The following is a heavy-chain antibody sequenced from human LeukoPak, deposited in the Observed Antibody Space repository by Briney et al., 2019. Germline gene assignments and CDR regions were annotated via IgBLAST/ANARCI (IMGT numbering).Heavy chain of an antibody. D-gene: IGHD3-10*01. Sequence: ASVKVSCMASGYIFSNYYMHWVRQAPGQGLEWMGIINPDGGGTNYTQNFQDRITMTGDTSTSTFYLEIISLRSEDTAVYYCARGLMVARGSFSYWGQGTLVTVSS. V-gene: IGHV1-46*01. CDR1: GYIFSNYY. CDR2: INPDGGGT. CDR3: ARGLMVARGSFSY. J-gene: IGHJ4*02.